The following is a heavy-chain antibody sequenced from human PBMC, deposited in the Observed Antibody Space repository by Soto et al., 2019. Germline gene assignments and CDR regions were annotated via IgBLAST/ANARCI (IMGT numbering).Heavy chain of an antibody. J-gene: IGHJ3*02. Sequence: SETLSLTCAVYGGSFSGYYWSWIRQPPGKGLEWIGEINHSGSTNYNPSLKSRVTISVDTSKNQFSLKLSSVTAADTAVYYCAIPSTTVTTWYAFDIWGQGTMVTVSS. V-gene: IGHV4-34*01. CDR1: GGSFSGYY. D-gene: IGHD4-17*01. CDR3: AIPSTTVTTWYAFDI. CDR2: INHSGST.